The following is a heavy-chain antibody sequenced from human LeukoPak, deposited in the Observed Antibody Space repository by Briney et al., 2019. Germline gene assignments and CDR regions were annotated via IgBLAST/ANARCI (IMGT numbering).Heavy chain of an antibody. J-gene: IGHJ3*02. D-gene: IGHD3-22*01. CDR3: ARHRPPYYYDSSGYSSGAFDI. Sequence: SETLSLTCAVYGGSFSGYSWSWIRQPPGRGLEWIGYIYHSGSTHYNPSLKSRVTISVDRSKNQFSLKLSSVTAADTAVYYCARHRPPYYYDSSGYSSGAFDIWGQGTMVTVSS. CDR1: GGSFSGYS. CDR2: IYHSGST. V-gene: IGHV4-30-2*01.